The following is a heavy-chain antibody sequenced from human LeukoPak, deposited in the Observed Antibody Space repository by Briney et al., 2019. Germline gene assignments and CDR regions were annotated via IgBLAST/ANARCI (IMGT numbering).Heavy chain of an antibody. D-gene: IGHD4-17*01. CDR3: ARAGYGDYPYYYYYMDV. CDR2: IYTSGST. V-gene: IGHV4-4*07. J-gene: IGHJ6*03. Sequence: SETLSLTCTVSGGSISSYYWSWIRQPAGKGLEWIGRIYTSGSTNYNPSLKSRVTMSVDTSKNQFSLKLGSVTAADTAVYYCARAGYGDYPYYYYYMDVWGKGTTVTVSS. CDR1: GGSISSYY.